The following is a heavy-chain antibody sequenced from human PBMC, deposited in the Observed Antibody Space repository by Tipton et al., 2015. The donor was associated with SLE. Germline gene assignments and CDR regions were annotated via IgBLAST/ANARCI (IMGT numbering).Heavy chain of an antibody. J-gene: IGHJ4*02. V-gene: IGHV4-61*01. D-gene: IGHD6-6*01. CDR3: ARGDPSSSSIGY. CDR1: GGSVSSGSYY. CDR2: IYYSGST. Sequence: TLSLTCTVSGGSVSSGSYYWSWIRQPPGKGLEWIGYIYYSGSTNYNPSLKSRVTISVDTSKNQFSLKLSSVTAADTAVYYCARGDPSSSSIGYWGQGTPVTVSS.